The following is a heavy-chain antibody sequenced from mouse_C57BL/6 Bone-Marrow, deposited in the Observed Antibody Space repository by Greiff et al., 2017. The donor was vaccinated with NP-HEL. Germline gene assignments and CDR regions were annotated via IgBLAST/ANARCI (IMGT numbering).Heavy chain of an antibody. Sequence: QVHVKQSGPELVKPGASVKLSCKASGYTFTSYDINWVKQRPGQGLEWIGWIYPRDGSTKYNEKFKGKATLTVDTSSSTAYMELHSLTSEDSAVYFCARSTVVATRAMDYWGQGTSVTVSS. CDR3: ARSTVVATRAMDY. V-gene: IGHV1-85*01. J-gene: IGHJ4*01. CDR2: IYPRDGST. D-gene: IGHD1-1*01. CDR1: GYTFTSYD.